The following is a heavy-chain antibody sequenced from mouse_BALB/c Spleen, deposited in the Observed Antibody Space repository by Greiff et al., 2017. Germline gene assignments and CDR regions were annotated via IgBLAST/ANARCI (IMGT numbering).Heavy chain of an antibody. CDR3: ARSSYYYGSSEAWFAY. CDR1: GFTFSSYT. Sequence: EVMLVESGGGLVQPGGSLKLSCAASGFTFSSYTMSWVRQTPEKRLEWVAYISNGGGSTYYPDTVKGRFTISRDNAKNTLYLQMSNLKSEDTAMYYCARSSYYYGSSEAWFAYWGQGTLVTVSA. CDR2: ISNGGGST. V-gene: IGHV5-12-2*01. J-gene: IGHJ3*01. D-gene: IGHD1-1*01.